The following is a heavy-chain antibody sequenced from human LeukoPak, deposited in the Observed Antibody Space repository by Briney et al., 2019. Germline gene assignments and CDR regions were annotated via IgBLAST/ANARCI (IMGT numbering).Heavy chain of an antibody. CDR1: GYSISSGYY. CDR2: IYHSGST. J-gene: IGHJ4*02. CDR3: ARIRALGSLDY. Sequence: SETLSPTCAVSGYSISSGYYWGWIRQPPGKGLEWIGSIYHSGSTYYNPSLESRVTISVDTSKNQFSLKLSSVTAADTAVYYCARIRALGSLDYWGQGTLVTVSS. V-gene: IGHV4-38-2*01. D-gene: IGHD3-10*01.